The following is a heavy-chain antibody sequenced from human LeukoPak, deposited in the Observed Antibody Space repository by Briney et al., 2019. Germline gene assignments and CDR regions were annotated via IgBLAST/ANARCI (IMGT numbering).Heavy chain of an antibody. CDR1: IFTFSNYA. D-gene: IGHD3-10*01. CDR3: AKDQDYYASASGFDY. Sequence: PGGSLRLSCGASIFTFSNYAMSWVRQAPGRGLEWVLTISGSGSTTYYADSVKGWFTISRHNSKNTLYLQMNSLRAEDTALYYRAKDQDYYASASGFDYWGQGTLVTVSS. CDR2: ISGSGSTT. V-gene: IGHV3-23*01. J-gene: IGHJ4*02.